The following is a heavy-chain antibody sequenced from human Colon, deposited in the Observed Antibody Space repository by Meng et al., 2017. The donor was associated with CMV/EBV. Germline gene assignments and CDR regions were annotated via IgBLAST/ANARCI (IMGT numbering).Heavy chain of an antibody. CDR3: ATFGGDFDY. CDR1: GNTFNGYF. Sequence: QVQLWQAGAEVTRPGASTKASCKTSGNTFNGYFMHRVRQAPGQGLEWMGWINPVTGDTSYAQKFQVRVTMTRDTSISTAYMELSSLRSDDTAVYYCATFGGDFDYWGQGTLVTVSS. J-gene: IGHJ4*02. V-gene: IGHV1-2*02. D-gene: IGHD3-3*01. CDR2: INPVTGDT.